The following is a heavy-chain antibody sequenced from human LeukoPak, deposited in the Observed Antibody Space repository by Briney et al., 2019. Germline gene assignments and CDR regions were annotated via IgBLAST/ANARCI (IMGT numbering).Heavy chain of an antibody. D-gene: IGHD1-7*01. CDR1: GFTFSSYS. Sequence: GGSLRLSCTASGFTFSSYSMNWVRQAPGKGLEWVSSISSSSSYIYYADSVKGRFTISRDNAKNSLYLQMNSPRAEDTAVYYCATEQLVTGTTMDVWGKGTTVTVSS. CDR3: ATEQLVTGTTMDV. V-gene: IGHV3-21*01. CDR2: ISSSSSYI. J-gene: IGHJ6*03.